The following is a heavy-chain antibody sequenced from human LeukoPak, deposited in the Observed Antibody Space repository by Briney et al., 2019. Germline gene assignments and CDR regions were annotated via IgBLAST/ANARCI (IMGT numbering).Heavy chain of an antibody. CDR3: AKTGSGWYGDY. CDR1: GFTFSSYA. J-gene: IGHJ4*02. D-gene: IGHD6-19*01. CDR2: ISGSGGST. V-gene: IGHV3-23*01. Sequence: GGSLRLSCAASGFTFSSYAMSWVRQAPGKGLEWVSAISGSGGSTYYADSVKGRFTISRDNSKNTLYLQMNGLRAEDTAVCYCAKTGSGWYGDYWGQGTLVTVSS.